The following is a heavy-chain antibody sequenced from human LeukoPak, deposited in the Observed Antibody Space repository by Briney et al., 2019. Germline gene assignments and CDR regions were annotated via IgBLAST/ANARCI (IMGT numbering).Heavy chain of an antibody. CDR2: VASSGTS. CDR1: GDSLNTYY. Sequence: SETLSLTCTVSGDSLNTYYWTWIRQTPGKELEWIGFVASSGTSNYNPSLRSRVSISIDTSKNQFSLALTSVTPADTAVYYCARVVRGVVTSNWFDPWGQGTLVSVSS. V-gene: IGHV4-59*01. D-gene: IGHD2-21*02. J-gene: IGHJ5*02. CDR3: ARVVRGVVTSNWFDP.